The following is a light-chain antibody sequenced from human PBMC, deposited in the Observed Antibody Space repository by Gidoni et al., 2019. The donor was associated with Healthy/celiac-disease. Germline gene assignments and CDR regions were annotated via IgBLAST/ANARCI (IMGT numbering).Light chain of an antibody. J-gene: IGKJ1*01. CDR2: GAS. Sequence: EIVLTQSPGTLSLSPGERATLSCRASQSVSRSYSAWYQHKPGQAPRLLIYGASSRATGIPDRFSGSGSGTDFTLTISRLEPEDVAVYYCQQYGSSTETFGQGTKVEIK. V-gene: IGKV3-20*01. CDR3: QQYGSSTET. CDR1: QSVSRSY.